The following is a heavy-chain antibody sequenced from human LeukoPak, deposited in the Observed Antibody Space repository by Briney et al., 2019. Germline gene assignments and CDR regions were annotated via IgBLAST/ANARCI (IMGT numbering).Heavy chain of an antibody. V-gene: IGHV1-69*01. CDR2: IIPILGTA. Sequence: ASVKVSCKASGGTFRSYGLNWVRQAPGQGLEWMGGIIPILGTAKYAQKLQGRVTITADESTSTGYVELSSLRSEDTAVYYCARGLYCSSSTSCYDYGMDVWGQGTTVTVSS. CDR1: GGTFRSYG. J-gene: IGHJ6*02. CDR3: ARGLYCSSSTSCYDYGMDV. D-gene: IGHD2-2*01.